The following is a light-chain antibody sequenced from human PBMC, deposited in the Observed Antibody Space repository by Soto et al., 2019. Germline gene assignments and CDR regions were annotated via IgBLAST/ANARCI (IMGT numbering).Light chain of an antibody. CDR1: QSVSSSY. Sequence: EIVLTQSPDTLSLSPGERATLSCRASQSVSSSYLAWYQQKPGQAPRLLIYVASSRATGIPDRFSGSGSGTDFTLTITRLEPEAFAVYYCQQYGSTPPTFGQGTKVEIK. V-gene: IGKV3-20*01. CDR3: QQYGSTPPT. J-gene: IGKJ1*01. CDR2: VAS.